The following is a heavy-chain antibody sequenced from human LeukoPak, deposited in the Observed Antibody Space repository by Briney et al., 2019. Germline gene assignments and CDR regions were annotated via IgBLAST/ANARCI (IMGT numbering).Heavy chain of an antibody. CDR1: GGSISSGGYY. V-gene: IGHV4-31*03. D-gene: IGHD3-22*01. J-gene: IGHJ3*02. CDR3: ARLVVIEAFDI. Sequence: PSETLSLTCTVSGGSISSGGYYWSWIRQHPGKGLEWIGYIYYSGSTYYNPSLKSRVTISVDTSKNQFSLKLSSVTAADTAVYYCARLVVIEAFDIWGEGTMVTVSS. CDR2: IYYSGST.